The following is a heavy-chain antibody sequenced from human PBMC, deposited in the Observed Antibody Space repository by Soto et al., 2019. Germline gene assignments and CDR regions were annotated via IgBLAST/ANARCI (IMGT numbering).Heavy chain of an antibody. Sequence: QVQLQESGPGLVKPSETLSLTCTVSGDSISSYYWTWIRQPPGKGLEWIGYISYSGNTNYNPSLKSRVTISVDTSKNHFSLKLTSVTAADTAVYYCARDRRRGSPPYGMDVWGQGTTVTVSS. V-gene: IGHV4-59*01. J-gene: IGHJ6*02. CDR3: ARDRRRGSPPYGMDV. CDR2: ISYSGNT. CDR1: GDSISSYY.